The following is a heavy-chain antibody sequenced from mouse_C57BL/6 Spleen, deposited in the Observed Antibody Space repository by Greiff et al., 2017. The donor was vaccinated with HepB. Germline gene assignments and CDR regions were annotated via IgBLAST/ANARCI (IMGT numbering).Heavy chain of an antibody. CDR2: IRNKANGYTT. CDR1: GFTFTDYY. Sequence: EVKLEESGGGLVQPGGSLSLSCAASGFTFTDYYMSWVRQPPGKALEWLGFIRNKANGYTTEYSASVKSRFTISRDNSQSILYLQMNALRAEDSATYYCARYIPITTVVARYFDVWGTGTTVTVSS. V-gene: IGHV7-3*01. D-gene: IGHD1-1*01. CDR3: ARYIPITTVVARYFDV. J-gene: IGHJ1*03.